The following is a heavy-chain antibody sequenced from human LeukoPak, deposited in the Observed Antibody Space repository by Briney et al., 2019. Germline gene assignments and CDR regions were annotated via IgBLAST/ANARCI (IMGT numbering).Heavy chain of an antibody. D-gene: IGHD1-1*01. CDR2: INQDGSVK. CDR1: GFTFTTYY. J-gene: IGHJ4*02. CDR3: ARENWSIDY. Sequence: GGSLRPSCAASGFTFTTYYMTWVRQAPGKGLEWVANINQDGSVKNYVDSVKGRFTFSRDNARNSVYLQMDSLTADDTAVYCCARENWSIDYWGQGTLVTVSS. V-gene: IGHV3-7*01.